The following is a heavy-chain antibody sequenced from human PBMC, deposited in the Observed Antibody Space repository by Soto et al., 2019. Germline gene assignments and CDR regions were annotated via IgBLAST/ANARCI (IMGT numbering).Heavy chain of an antibody. Sequence: PSETLSLTCTVSGGSISSGDYYWSWIRQPPGKGLEWIGYIYYSGSTNYSPSLKSRVTISVDTSKNQFSLKLSSVTAADTAVYYCARVSDSSGYPIDYWGQGTLVTVSS. CDR1: GGSISSGDYY. CDR3: ARVSDSSGYPIDY. CDR2: IYYSGST. J-gene: IGHJ4*02. D-gene: IGHD3-22*01. V-gene: IGHV4-61*08.